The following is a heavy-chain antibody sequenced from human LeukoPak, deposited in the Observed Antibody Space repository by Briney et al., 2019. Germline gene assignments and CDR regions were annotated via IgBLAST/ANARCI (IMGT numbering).Heavy chain of an antibody. CDR2: IYYSGGT. V-gene: IGHV4-59*08. CDR3: ARLTRGSTSPYHYYGMDV. D-gene: IGHD2-2*01. Sequence: PSETLSLTCTVSGGSIRSYYWSWIRQPPGKGLEWIAYIYYSGGTNYNPSLKSRVTISVDTSKNQFSLKLSSVTAADTAVYYCARLTRGSTSPYHYYGMDVWGRGTTVTVSS. J-gene: IGHJ6*02. CDR1: GGSIRSYY.